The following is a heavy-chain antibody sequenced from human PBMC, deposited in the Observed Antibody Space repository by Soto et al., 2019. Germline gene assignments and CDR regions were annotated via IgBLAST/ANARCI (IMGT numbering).Heavy chain of an antibody. CDR2: IIPIFGTA. CDR3: ASGLQDGGNSESRNWFDP. J-gene: IGHJ5*02. Sequence: SVKVSCKASGGTFSSYAISWVRQAPGQGLEWMGGIIPIFGTANYAQKFQGRVTITADESTSTAYMELSSLRSEDTAVYYCASGLQDGGNSESRNWFDPWGQGTLVTVSS. CDR1: GGTFSSYA. V-gene: IGHV1-69*13. D-gene: IGHD2-21*02.